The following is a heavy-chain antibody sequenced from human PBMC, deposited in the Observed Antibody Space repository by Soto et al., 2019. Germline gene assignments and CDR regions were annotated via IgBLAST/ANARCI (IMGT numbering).Heavy chain of an antibody. J-gene: IGHJ6*02. CDR1: GYTFTSYS. V-gene: IGHV1-46*01. Sequence: ASMEVSSKASGYTFTSYSLHWVRQAPGQKLEWMGIINPSGGSTSYAQKFQGRVTMTRDTSTSTVYMELSSLRSEDTAVYYCARGGQSYYDILTGYHPPYYYYGMDVWGQGTTVTVSS. CDR2: INPSGGST. CDR3: ARGGQSYYDILTGYHPPYYYYGMDV. D-gene: IGHD3-9*01.